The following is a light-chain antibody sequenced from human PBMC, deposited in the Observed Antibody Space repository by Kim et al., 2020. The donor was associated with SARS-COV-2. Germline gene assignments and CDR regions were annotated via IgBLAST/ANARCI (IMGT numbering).Light chain of an antibody. Sequence: EIVMTQSPATLSVSPGERATLSCRASQSVSSNLAWYQQKPGQAPRLLIYGASTRATCIPARFSGSGSGTEFTLTISSLQSEDFAVYYCQQYNNWPRPFGQGTKVDIK. CDR3: QQYNNWPRP. V-gene: IGKV3-15*01. J-gene: IGKJ1*01. CDR2: GAS. CDR1: QSVSSN.